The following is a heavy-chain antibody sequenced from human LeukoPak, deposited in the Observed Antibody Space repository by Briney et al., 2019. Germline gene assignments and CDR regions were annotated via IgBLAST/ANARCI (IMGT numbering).Heavy chain of an antibody. D-gene: IGHD3-16*01. J-gene: IGHJ4*02. CDR2: ISHSGST. CDR1: GGSISSGGYS. CDR3: ARARGRPFDY. V-gene: IGHV4-30-2*01. Sequence: NPSETLSLTCAVSGGSISSGGYSWSWIRQPPGKGLEWIGYISHSGSTYYSPSLESRVTISVDRSKNQFSLKLSSVTAADTAVYYCARARGRPFDYWGRGTLVTVSS.